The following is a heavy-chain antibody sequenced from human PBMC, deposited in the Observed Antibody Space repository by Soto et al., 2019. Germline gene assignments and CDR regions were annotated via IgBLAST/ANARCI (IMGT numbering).Heavy chain of an antibody. CDR3: AKNPGYYYDSTVSHFEY. V-gene: IGHV3-23*01. D-gene: IGHD3-22*01. J-gene: IGHJ4*02. Sequence: WGLMRDRCGAAEFTCINHAMIRVRQDTGKGLEWVSAISYGGGTTYYADSVKGRFTISRDNSKNTLYLQMNSLRAEDTAVYYCAKNPGYYYDSTVSHFEYWGQGTLVPV. CDR2: ISYGGGTT. CDR1: EFTCINHA.